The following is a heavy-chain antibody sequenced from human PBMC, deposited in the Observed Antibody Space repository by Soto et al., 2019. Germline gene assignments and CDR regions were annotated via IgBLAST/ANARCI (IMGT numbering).Heavy chain of an antibody. V-gene: IGHV4-61*01. CDR1: GGSVSSGSYY. J-gene: IGHJ4*02. D-gene: IGHD3-22*01. Sequence: SETLSLTCTVSGGSVSSGSYYWSWIRQPPGKGLEWIGYIYYSGITNYTPSLKSRVTISVDMSKNQFSLKLISVTAADTAVYYCASVDYDSSGYPTYFFDHWGQGTLVTVSS. CDR3: ASVDYDSSGYPTYFFDH. CDR2: IYYSGIT.